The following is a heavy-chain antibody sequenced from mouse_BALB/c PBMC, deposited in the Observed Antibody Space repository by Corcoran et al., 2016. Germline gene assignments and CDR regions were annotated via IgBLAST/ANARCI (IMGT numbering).Heavy chain of an antibody. CDR1: GYTFTSYY. CDR3: ARTGGHTGFAY. V-gene: IGHV1S56*01. Sequence: QVQLQQSGPELVKPGASVKMSCKASGYTFTSYYIHWVKQRPGQGLEWIGWIYPGYGSTKYNEKFKGKTTLTADKSSSTAYMLLSSLTSEDSAIYFCARTGGHTGFAYWGQGTLVTVSA. CDR2: IYPGYGST. J-gene: IGHJ3*01.